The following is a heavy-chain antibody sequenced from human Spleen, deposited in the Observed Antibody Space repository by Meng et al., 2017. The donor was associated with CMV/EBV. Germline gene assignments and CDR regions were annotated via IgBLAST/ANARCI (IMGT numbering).Heavy chain of an antibody. Sequence: SETLSLTCTVSGGSIRSSSYYWGWIRQSPGKGLEWIGTIYYSGSTYYTPSLKSRVTISVDTSKNQFSLKLRSVTAADTAVYFCARVLVGAGDSWGQGTLVTVSS. CDR2: IYYSGST. CDR3: ARVLVGAGDS. CDR1: GGSIRSSSYY. J-gene: IGHJ5*01. V-gene: IGHV4-39*07. D-gene: IGHD1-26*01.